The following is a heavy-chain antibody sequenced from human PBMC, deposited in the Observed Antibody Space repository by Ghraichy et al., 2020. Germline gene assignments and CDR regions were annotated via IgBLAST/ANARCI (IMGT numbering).Heavy chain of an antibody. V-gene: IGHV3-21*01. Sequence: GGSLRLSCVVSEFSFSVYSMNWVRQAPGKGLEWVSSISASSSYMHNRDSVKGRFTISRDNAKNSLYLQMNSLSAEDTGVYYCASAMRTGMDVWGQGTTVVVSS. CDR3: ASAMRTGMDV. CDR2: ISASSSYM. CDR1: EFSFSVYS. J-gene: IGHJ6*02.